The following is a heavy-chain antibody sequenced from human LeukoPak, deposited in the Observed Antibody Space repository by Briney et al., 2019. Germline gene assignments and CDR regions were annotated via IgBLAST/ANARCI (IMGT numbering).Heavy chain of an antibody. CDR3: ARDSGSSWPKGDDY. Sequence: GGSLRLSCAASGFTFSDYYMSWIRQAPGKGLEWVSYISSSGSTIYYADSVKGRFTISRDNAKNSLYLQTNSLRAEDTAVYCCARDSGSSWPKGDDYWGQGTLVTVSS. CDR2: ISSSGSTI. D-gene: IGHD3-10*01. CDR1: GFTFSDYY. J-gene: IGHJ4*02. V-gene: IGHV3-11*01.